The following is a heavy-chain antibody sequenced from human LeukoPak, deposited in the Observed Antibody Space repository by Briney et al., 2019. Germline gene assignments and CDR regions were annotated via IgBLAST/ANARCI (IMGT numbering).Heavy chain of an antibody. CDR3: ATLPSLYYYDSSGYYIDY. Sequence: ASVKVSCKASGYTFTSYDINWVRQATGQGLEWMGWMNPNSGNTGYAQKFQGRVTMTRNTSISTAYMELSSLRSEDTAVYYCATLPSLYYYDSSGYYIDYWGQGTLVTVSS. V-gene: IGHV1-8*01. J-gene: IGHJ4*02. CDR2: MNPNSGNT. D-gene: IGHD3-22*01. CDR1: GYTFTSYD.